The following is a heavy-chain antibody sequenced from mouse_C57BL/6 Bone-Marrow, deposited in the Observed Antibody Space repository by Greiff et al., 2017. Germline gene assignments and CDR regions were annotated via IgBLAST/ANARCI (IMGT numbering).Heavy chain of an antibody. V-gene: IGHV7-3*01. Sequence: DVHLVESGGGLVQPGGSLSLSCAASGFTFTDYYMSWVRQPPGKALEWLGFIRNKANGYTTEYSASVKGRFTISRDNSQSILYLQMNALRAEDSATYYCASYYYGSSFDYWGQGTTLTVSS. J-gene: IGHJ2*01. D-gene: IGHD1-1*01. CDR3: ASYYYGSSFDY. CDR1: GFTFTDYY. CDR2: IRNKANGYTT.